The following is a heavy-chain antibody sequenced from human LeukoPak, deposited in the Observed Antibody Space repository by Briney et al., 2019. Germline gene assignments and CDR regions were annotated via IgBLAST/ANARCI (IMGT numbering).Heavy chain of an antibody. CDR1: GGSISSSSYY. V-gene: IGHV4-39*01. Sequence: PSETLSLTCTVSGGSISSSSYYWGWIRQPPGKGLEWIGSIYYSGSTYYNPSLKSRVTISVDTSKNQFSLKLSSVTAADTAVYYCASRDIVVVPAALPHFDYWGQGTLVTVSS. J-gene: IGHJ4*02. CDR3: ASRDIVVVPAALPHFDY. D-gene: IGHD2-2*01. CDR2: IYYSGST.